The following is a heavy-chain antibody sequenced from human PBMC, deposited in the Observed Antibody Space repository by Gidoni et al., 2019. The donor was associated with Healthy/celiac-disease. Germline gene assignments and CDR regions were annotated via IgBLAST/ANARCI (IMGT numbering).Heavy chain of an antibody. CDR2: INPNSGGT. CDR3: AREGVVGLTASYSGSYFPFDY. J-gene: IGHJ4*02. CDR1: GYTFTGYY. D-gene: IGHD1-26*01. Sequence: QVQLVQSGAEVKKPGASVKVSCKASGYTFTGYYMHWVRQAPGQGLEWMGWINPNSGGTNYAQKFQGWVTMTRDTSISTAYMELSRLRSDDTAVYYCAREGVVGLTASYSGSYFPFDYWGQGTLVTVSS. V-gene: IGHV1-2*04.